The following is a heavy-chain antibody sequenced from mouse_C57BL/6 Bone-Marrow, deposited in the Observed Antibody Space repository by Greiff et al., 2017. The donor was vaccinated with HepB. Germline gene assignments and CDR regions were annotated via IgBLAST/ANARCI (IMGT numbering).Heavy chain of an antibody. V-gene: IGHV1-76*01. Sequence: VKLMESGAELVRPGASVKLSCKASGYTFTDYYINWVKQRPGQGLEWIARIYPGSGNTYYNEKFKGKATLTAEKSSSTAYMQLSSLTSEDSAVYFFARVDEFYAMDYWGQGTSVAVSS. J-gene: IGHJ4*01. CDR1: GYTFTDYY. CDR2: IYPGSGNT. D-gene: IGHD2-3*01. CDR3: ARVDEFYAMDY.